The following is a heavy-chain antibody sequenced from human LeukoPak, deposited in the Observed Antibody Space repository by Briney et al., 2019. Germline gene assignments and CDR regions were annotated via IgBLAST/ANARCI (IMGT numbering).Heavy chain of an antibody. V-gene: IGHV4-39*01. J-gene: IGHJ4*02. CDR1: GGSISSSSAY. Sequence: SETLSLTCTVSGGSISSSSAYWGWIRQPPGKGLEWIGSIYYSKNTYYNPSLKSRVTISLDTSKNQFSLRLSSVAAADTAVYYCARQVASGRWAFDYWGQGTLVTVSS. CDR3: ARQVASGRWAFDY. D-gene: IGHD4-23*01. CDR2: IYYSKNT.